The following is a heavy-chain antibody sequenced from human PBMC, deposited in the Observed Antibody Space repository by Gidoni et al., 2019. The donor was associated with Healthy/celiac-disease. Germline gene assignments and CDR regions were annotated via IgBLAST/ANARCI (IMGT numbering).Heavy chain of an antibody. CDR2: ISYSGST. Sequence: QVQLQESGPGLVKPSETLSPTCTVSGGSISSYYWSWIRQPPGKGLEWIGYISYSGSTNYNPSLKSRVTISVDTSKNQFSLKLSSVIAADTAVYYCARGGPILAKLGYFDYWGQGTLVTVSS. CDR3: ARGGPILAKLGYFDY. J-gene: IGHJ4*02. D-gene: IGHD2-2*02. V-gene: IGHV4-59*01. CDR1: GGSISSYY.